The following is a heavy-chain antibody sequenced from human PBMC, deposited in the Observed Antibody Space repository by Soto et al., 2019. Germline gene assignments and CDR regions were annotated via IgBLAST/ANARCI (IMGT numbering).Heavy chain of an antibody. CDR2: IFPSDSDT. V-gene: IGHV5-51*01. CDR1: GYKFTSSW. Sequence: PGESLKISCRTSGYKFTSSWIAWVLQMPGKGLEWMGIIFPSDSDTRYSPSFQGQVTISADRSTSTVFLQWASLKASDTAVYFCARKDKSGYFNWFDPWGQGTLVTASS. CDR3: ARKDKSGYFNWFDP. D-gene: IGHD3-22*01. J-gene: IGHJ5*02.